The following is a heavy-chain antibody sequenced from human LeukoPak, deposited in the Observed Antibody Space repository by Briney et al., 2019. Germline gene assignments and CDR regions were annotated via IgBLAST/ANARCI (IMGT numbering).Heavy chain of an antibody. CDR1: GYTFTGYY. J-gene: IGHJ4*02. Sequence: ASVKVSFKASGYTFTGYYMQWVRPAPGQGVEWMGWINPNSGGTNYAQKFQGRVTMTRDTSISTAYMELSRLRSDDTAVYYCARSFLSRYCTNGVCWFDYWGQGTLVTVSS. CDR2: INPNSGGT. D-gene: IGHD2-8*01. CDR3: ARSFLSRYCTNGVCWFDY. V-gene: IGHV1-2*02.